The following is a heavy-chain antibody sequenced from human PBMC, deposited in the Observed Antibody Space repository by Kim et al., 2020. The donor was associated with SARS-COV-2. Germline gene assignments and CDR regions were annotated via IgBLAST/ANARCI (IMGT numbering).Heavy chain of an antibody. CDR3: AKDGPSSACFPNNYYYY. CDR1: GFTFSSYG. J-gene: IGHJ6*01. D-gene: IGHD3-10*01. CDR2: ISYDGSNK. V-gene: IGHV3-30*18. Sequence: GGSLRLSCAASGFTFSSYGMHWVRQAPGKGLEWVAVISYDGSNKYYADSVKGRFTISRDNSTNTLYLQMNSLRAEDTAVYYCAKDGPSSACFPNNYYYY.